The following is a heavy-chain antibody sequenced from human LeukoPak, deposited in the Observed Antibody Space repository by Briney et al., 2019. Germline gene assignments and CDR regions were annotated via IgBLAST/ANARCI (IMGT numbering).Heavy chain of an antibody. CDR1: GGSISSGGYS. J-gene: IGHJ4*02. CDR2: IYHSGST. D-gene: IGHD3-3*01. V-gene: IGHV4-30-2*01. Sequence: SQTLSLTCAVSGGSISSGGYSWSWIRQPPGKGLEWIGYIYHSGSTYYNPSLKSRVTISVDRSKNQFSLKLSSVTAADTAVYYCARAPGGDFWSGYFTYYFDYWGQGTLVTVSS. CDR3: ARAPGGDFWSGYFTYYFDY.